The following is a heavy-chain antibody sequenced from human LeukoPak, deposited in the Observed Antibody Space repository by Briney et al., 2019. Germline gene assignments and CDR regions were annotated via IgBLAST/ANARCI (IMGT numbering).Heavy chain of an antibody. CDR2: LSGSGVNT. CDR1: GFTFSSYA. Sequence: PGGSLRLSCAASGFTFSSYAMSWVRQAPGKGPEWVSTLSGSGVNTYYADSVKGRFTISRDNSKNTLYLQMNSLRAEDTAVNYCAKDYFSGNWGQGTLVTVSS. J-gene: IGHJ4*02. D-gene: IGHD3-10*01. CDR3: AKDYFSGN. V-gene: IGHV3-23*01.